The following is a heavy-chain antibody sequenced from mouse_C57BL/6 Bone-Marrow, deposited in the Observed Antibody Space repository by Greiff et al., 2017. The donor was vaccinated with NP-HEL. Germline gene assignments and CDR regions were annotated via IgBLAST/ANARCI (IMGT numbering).Heavy chain of an antibody. CDR2: IYPGDGDT. V-gene: IGHV1-82*01. J-gene: IGHJ4*01. Sequence: VQLQESGPELVKPGASVKISCKASGYAFSSSWMNWVKQRPGKGLEWIGRIYPGDGDTNYNGKFKGKATLTADKSSSTAYMQLSSLTSEDSAVYVGARQTVVAHYYAMDYWGQGTSVTVSS. CDR1: GYAFSSSW. D-gene: IGHD1-1*01. CDR3: ARQTVVAHYYAMDY.